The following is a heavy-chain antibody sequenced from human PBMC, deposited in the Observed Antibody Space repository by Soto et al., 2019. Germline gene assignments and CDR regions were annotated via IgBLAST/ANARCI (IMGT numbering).Heavy chain of an antibody. Sequence: PSETLSLTWTVSGGSISTYYWSWIRRPPGKGLEWIGYIYHTGSTNYNPSLKSRVTISVDTSKNQFSLRLTSVTAADTSVYYCATGGYRSSGRCYSRWGQGTLVTVSS. V-gene: IGHV4-59*08. CDR1: GGSISTYY. J-gene: IGHJ1*01. CDR3: ATGGYRSSGRCYSR. CDR2: IYHTGST. D-gene: IGHD2-15*01.